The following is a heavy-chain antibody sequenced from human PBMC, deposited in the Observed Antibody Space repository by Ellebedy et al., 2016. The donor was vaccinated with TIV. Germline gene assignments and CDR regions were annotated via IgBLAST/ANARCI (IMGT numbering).Heavy chain of an antibody. V-gene: IGHV4-59*01. Sequence: MPSETLSLTCSVSGDSIISYYWVWLRQPPGKGLEWIGYIHDSGSTSYNPSLKSRVTISVDTSKNQFSLRLRSVTAADTAIYYCAREPSGWVAFDIWGQGTMVTVSS. J-gene: IGHJ3*02. CDR1: GDSIISYY. CDR3: AREPSGWVAFDI. D-gene: IGHD6-19*01. CDR2: IHDSGST.